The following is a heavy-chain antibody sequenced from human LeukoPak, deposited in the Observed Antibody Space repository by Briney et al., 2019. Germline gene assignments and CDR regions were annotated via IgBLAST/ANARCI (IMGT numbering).Heavy chain of an antibody. D-gene: IGHD3-16*01. V-gene: IGHV3-48*02. J-gene: IGHJ4*02. CDR2: ISSSSSTI. CDR1: GFTFTTCA. CDR3: ASEGGNY. Sequence: PGGSLRLSCAASGFTFTTCAMNWVRQAPGKGLEWVSYISSSSSTIYYADSVKGRFTISRDNAKKSLYLQMNSLRDEDTAVYYCASEGGNYWGQGTLVTVSS.